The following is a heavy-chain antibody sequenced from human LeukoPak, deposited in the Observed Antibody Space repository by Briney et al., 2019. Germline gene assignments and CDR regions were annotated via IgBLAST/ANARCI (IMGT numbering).Heavy chain of an antibody. Sequence: GGALRLSCAAPGFTFSSYTMTWVRQAPGKGLEWVSYISSSGSTIYYADSVKGRFTISRDSAKNSLYLQMNSLRAEDTAVYYCARQVYDYYYYMDVWGKGTTVTVSS. V-gene: IGHV3-48*04. CDR1: GFTFSSYT. CDR2: ISSSGSTI. J-gene: IGHJ6*03. CDR3: ARQVYDYYYYMDV.